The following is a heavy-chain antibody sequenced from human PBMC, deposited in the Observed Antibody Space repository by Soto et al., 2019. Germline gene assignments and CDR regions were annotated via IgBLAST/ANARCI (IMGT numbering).Heavy chain of an antibody. J-gene: IGHJ4*02. D-gene: IGHD3-16*01. Sequence: SETLSLTCAVYGGSFSGYYWSWIRQPPGKGLEWIGEISHSGSTNYNPSLKSRVTISVDTSKNQFSLKQSSVTAADTAVYYCARGGGFGKPYYFDYWGQGTLVTVSS. CDR2: ISHSGST. CDR1: GGSFSGYY. CDR3: ARGGGFGKPYYFDY. V-gene: IGHV4-34*01.